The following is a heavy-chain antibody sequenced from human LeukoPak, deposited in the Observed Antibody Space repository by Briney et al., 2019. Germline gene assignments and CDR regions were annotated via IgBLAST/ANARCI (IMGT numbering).Heavy chain of an antibody. D-gene: IGHD6-13*01. V-gene: IGHV3-73*01. CDR1: GLTFSGSD. J-gene: IGHJ5*02. CDR2: ITNKADGYAP. CDR3: TPYMTAAGIGGGWFDP. Sequence: GGSLRLSCAAYGLTFSGSDMHWVRQASGKGLEWVGRITNKADGYAPAFAASVKGRFTISRDESKNTVYLQMNSLKTEDTAVYYCTPYMTAAGIGGGWFDPWGQGTLVTVSS.